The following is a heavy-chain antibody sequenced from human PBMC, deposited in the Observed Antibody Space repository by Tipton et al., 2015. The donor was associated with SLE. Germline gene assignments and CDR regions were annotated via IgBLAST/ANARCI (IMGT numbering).Heavy chain of an antibody. V-gene: IGHV4-34*01. Sequence: TLSLTCAVYGRSFIGSYWTWIRQPPGKGLEWIGDIDHSGVTHYNPSLKSRVTISRDPSKNQFSLKLISATAADTAVYWCARDPGGYGNFWGQGSLVTVSS. J-gene: IGHJ4*02. D-gene: IGHD4-17*01. CDR1: GRSFIGSY. CDR2: IDHSGVT. CDR3: ARDPGGYGNF.